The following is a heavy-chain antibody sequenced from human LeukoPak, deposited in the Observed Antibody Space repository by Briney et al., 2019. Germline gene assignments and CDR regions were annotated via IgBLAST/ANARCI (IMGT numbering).Heavy chain of an antibody. CDR3: ARARAFDY. CDR1: GFTFSSYA. J-gene: IGHJ4*02. CDR2: ISLSSTAI. Sequence: GGSLRLSCAASGFTFSSYAMHWVRQAPGKGLEWVSYISLSSTAIYYADSVKGRFTISRDNAKNSLYLQMNSLRAEDTAVYYCARARAFDYWGQGTLVTVSS. V-gene: IGHV3-48*04. D-gene: IGHD3-10*01.